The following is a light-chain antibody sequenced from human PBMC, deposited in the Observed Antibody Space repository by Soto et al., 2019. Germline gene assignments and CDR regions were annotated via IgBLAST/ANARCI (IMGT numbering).Light chain of an antibody. J-gene: IGLJ3*02. CDR1: SSNIGRNY. V-gene: IGLV1-47*01. CDR2: SND. CDR3: AAWDDSLSGV. Sequence: QSVLTQPPSASGTPGQRVTISCSGGSSNIGRNYVYWYQQPPGTAPKLLIYSNDQRPSGVPDRFSGSKSGTSAALAISGLRSEDEADYYCAAWDDSLSGVFGGGTKLTVL.